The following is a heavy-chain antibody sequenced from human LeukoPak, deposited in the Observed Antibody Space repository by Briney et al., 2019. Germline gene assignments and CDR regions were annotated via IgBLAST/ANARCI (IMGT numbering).Heavy chain of an antibody. CDR1: GGSFSGYY. Sequence: PSETLSLTCAVYGGSFSGYYWSWIRQPPGKGLEWIGEINHSGSTNYNPSLKSRVTISVDTSKNQFSLKLSSVTAADTAVYYCARRKAYGSAQIGGYYYGMDVWGEGTTVTVSS. CDR3: ARRKAYGSAQIGGYYYGMDV. CDR2: INHSGST. D-gene: IGHD3-10*01. J-gene: IGHJ6*02. V-gene: IGHV4-34*01.